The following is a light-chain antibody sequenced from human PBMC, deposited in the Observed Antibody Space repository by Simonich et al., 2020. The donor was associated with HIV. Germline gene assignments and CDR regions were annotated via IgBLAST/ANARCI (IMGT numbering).Light chain of an antibody. V-gene: IGKV4-1*01. CDR3: QQYYSTPRT. Sequence: DIVMTQSPDSLAVSLGERATINCKSSQGVLYSSNNKNYLAWYQQKPGQPPNLLIYWASTRESGVPDRFSGSGSGTDFTLTISSLQAEDVAVYYCQQYYSTPRTFGQGTKVEIK. CDR1: QGVLYSSNNKNY. J-gene: IGKJ1*01. CDR2: WAS.